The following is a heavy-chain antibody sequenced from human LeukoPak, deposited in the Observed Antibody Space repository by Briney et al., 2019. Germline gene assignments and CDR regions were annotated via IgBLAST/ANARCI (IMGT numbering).Heavy chain of an antibody. CDR2: IYYSGST. Sequence: SETLSLTCTDSGGSISSGDYYWSWIRQPPGKGLEWIGYIYYSGSTYYNPSLKSRVTISVDRSKNQFSLKLSSVTAADTAVYYCARGQGADPYYFDYWGQGTLVTVSS. V-gene: IGHV4-30-4*08. CDR3: ARGQGADPYYFDY. J-gene: IGHJ4*02. CDR1: GGSISSGDYY.